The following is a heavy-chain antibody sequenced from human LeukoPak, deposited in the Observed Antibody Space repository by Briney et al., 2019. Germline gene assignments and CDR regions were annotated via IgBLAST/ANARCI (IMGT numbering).Heavy chain of an antibody. J-gene: IGHJ4*02. V-gene: IGHV1-46*01. D-gene: IGHD2-2*01. CDR3: ARDPPYCSSTSCYGRNKFDY. Sequence: GASVKVSCKASGYTFTSYYMHWVRQAPGQGLEGMGIINPSGGSTSYAQKFQGRATMTRDTSTSTVYMELSSLRSDDTAVYYCARDPPYCSSTSCYGRNKFDYWGQGTLVTVSS. CDR2: INPSGGST. CDR1: GYTFTSYY.